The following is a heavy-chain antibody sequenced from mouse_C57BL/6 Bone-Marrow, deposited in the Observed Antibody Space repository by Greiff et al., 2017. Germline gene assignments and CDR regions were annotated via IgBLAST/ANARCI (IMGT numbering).Heavy chain of an antibody. Sequence: DVQLQESGAELVRPGASVKLSCTASGFNIKDDYMHWVKQRPEQGLEWIGWIDPENGDTAYASKFQGKAPITADTSSNTAYLQLSSLTSEDTAVYYCAASFITTIVRDVDYWGQGTSVTVSA. J-gene: IGHJ4*01. CDR1: GFNIKDDY. CDR2: IDPENGDT. D-gene: IGHD1-2*01. CDR3: AASFITTIVRDVDY. V-gene: IGHV14-4*01.